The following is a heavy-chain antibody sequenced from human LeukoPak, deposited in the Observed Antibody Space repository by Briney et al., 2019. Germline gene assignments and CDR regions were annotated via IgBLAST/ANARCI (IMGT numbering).Heavy chain of an antibody. CDR3: AGERGEEYSSGWYKRNYFDN. CDR2: IYYSGST. CDR1: GGSISSGGYY. J-gene: IGHJ4*02. V-gene: IGHV4-61*08. Sequence: SETLSLTCTVSGGSISSGGYYWSWIRQHPGKGLEWIGYIYYSGSTNYNPSLKSRVTISVDTSKNQFSLKLTSVTGADTAVYYCAGERGEEYSSGWYKRNYFDNWGQGIRVTVSS. D-gene: IGHD6-19*01.